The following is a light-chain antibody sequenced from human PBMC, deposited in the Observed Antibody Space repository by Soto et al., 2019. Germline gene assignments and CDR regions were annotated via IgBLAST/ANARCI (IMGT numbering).Light chain of an antibody. J-gene: IGKJ1*01. CDR1: QSVSSN. CDR2: GAS. Sequence: EIVMTQSPATLSVSPGERATLSCRASQSVSSNLAWYQQKPGQAPRLLIYGASTRATGIPARFSASGSGTEFIRPISSLQSQDFAVYCRQQYNTWPTFGQGTKVEIK. V-gene: IGKV3-15*01. CDR3: QQYNTWPT.